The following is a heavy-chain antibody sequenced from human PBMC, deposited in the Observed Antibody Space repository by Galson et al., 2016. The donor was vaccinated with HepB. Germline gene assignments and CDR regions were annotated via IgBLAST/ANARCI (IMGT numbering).Heavy chain of an antibody. CDR2: VSSDETNK. CDR1: GFSFSSYG. Sequence: SLRLSCAASGFSFSSYGMHWVRQPPGKGLEWVALVSSDETNKFYADSVKGRFTISRDDSKNMLYLQMHSLRTEDTALYYCASDHGGIPGSDYWGQGTLVTVSS. D-gene: IGHD4-23*01. CDR3: ASDHGGIPGSDY. J-gene: IGHJ4*02. V-gene: IGHV3-30*03.